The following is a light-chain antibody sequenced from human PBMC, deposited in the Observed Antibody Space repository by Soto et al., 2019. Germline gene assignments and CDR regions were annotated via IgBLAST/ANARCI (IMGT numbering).Light chain of an antibody. Sequence: DIQMTQSPSSLTASVGDRVTITCRASQYIGTYLDWYQQKPGQAPKLLIYSVSGLQSGVPSRFSGRGSGTDFTLTITSLHPEDFATYYCQQSHSALLTFGGGTKVDI. CDR2: SVS. CDR1: QYIGTY. CDR3: QQSHSALLT. V-gene: IGKV1-39*01. J-gene: IGKJ4*01.